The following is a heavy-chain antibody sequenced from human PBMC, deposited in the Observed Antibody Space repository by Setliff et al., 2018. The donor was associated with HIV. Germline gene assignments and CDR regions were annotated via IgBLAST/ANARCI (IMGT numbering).Heavy chain of an antibody. V-gene: IGHV4-59*01. CDR1: GASFSTYY. Sequence: PSETLSLTCAVYGASFSTYYWSWIRQPPGKGLEWIGSIYYSGSTNYNPSLKSRVTISVDTSKNQFSLKLSSVTAADTAVYYCARGGTVLPPGAFDIWGQGTMVTVSS. J-gene: IGHJ3*02. CDR3: ARGGTVLPPGAFDI. D-gene: IGHD2-15*01. CDR2: IYYSGST.